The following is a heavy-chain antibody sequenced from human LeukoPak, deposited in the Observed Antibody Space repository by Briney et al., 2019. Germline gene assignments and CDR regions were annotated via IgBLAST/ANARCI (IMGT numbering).Heavy chain of an antibody. Sequence: GGSLRLSCAASGFTVSSNYMSWVRQAPGKGLEWVSVIYSGGSTYYADSVKGRFTISRDNSKTTLYLQMNSLRAEDTAVYYCAKSSGSSWAYHWCDPWGQGTLVTVSS. CDR2: IYSGGST. D-gene: IGHD6-13*01. CDR1: GFTVSSNY. V-gene: IGHV3-66*01. J-gene: IGHJ5*02. CDR3: AKSSGSSWAYHWCDP.